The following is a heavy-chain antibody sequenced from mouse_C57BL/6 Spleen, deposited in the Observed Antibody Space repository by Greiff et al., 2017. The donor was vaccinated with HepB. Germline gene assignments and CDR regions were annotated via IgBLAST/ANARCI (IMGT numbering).Heavy chain of an antibody. D-gene: IGHD2-4*01. Sequence: VKLKESGPGLVQPSQSLSITCTVSGFSLTSYGVHWVRQSPGKGLEWLGVIWSGGSTDYNAAFIYRLSISKDNSKSQVFFKMNSLQADDTAIYYCARIYDYLYYYAMDYWGQGTSVTVSS. J-gene: IGHJ4*01. V-gene: IGHV2-2*01. CDR1: GFSLTSYG. CDR2: IWSGGST. CDR3: ARIYDYLYYYAMDY.